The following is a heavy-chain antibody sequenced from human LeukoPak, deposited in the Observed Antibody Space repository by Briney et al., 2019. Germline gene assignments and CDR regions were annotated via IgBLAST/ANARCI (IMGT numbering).Heavy chain of an antibody. CDR3: ARQYYDSSGYYHDSPMDY. J-gene: IGHJ4*02. Sequence: WETLSLTCTVSGGSISSSSYYWGWNRQPPGKGVEWIGSFYYSGSTYYNPSLKSRVTISVDTSKNQFSLKLSSVTAADTAVYYCARQYYDSSGYYHDSPMDYWGQGTLVTVSS. D-gene: IGHD3-22*01. CDR1: GGSISSSSYY. V-gene: IGHV4-39*01. CDR2: FYYSGST.